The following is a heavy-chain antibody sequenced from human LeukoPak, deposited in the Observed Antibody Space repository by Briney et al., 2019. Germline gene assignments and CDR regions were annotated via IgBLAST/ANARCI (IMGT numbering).Heavy chain of an antibody. CDR2: INANSGGT. V-gene: IGHV1-2*02. J-gene: IGHJ3*02. CDR1: GYTFTGYY. CDR3: ASKWVTYYYNSSAYHYPIDVFDI. D-gene: IGHD3-22*01. Sequence: ASVKVSCKASGYTFTGYYMHWVRQAPGQGLEWMGWINANSGGTNYARKFQGRVTMTRDTSISTAYMELSRLRSDDTAVYYCASKWVTYYYNSSAYHYPIDVFDIWGQGTMVTVSS.